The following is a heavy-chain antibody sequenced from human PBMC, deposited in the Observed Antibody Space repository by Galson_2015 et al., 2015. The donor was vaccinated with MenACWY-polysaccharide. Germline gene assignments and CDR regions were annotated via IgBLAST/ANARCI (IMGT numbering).Heavy chain of an antibody. J-gene: IGHJ4*02. Sequence: SLRLSCAASEFTFSIYGMHWVRQAPGKGLEWVAVIWYDGSKIYYADSVKGRFTISRDNSKNTLYLQMNSLRAEDTAVYYCARDLRKGSYFDYWGQGTLVTVSS. CDR2: IWYDGSKI. CDR3: ARDLRKGSYFDY. CDR1: EFTFSIYG. V-gene: IGHV3-33*01. D-gene: IGHD6-6*01.